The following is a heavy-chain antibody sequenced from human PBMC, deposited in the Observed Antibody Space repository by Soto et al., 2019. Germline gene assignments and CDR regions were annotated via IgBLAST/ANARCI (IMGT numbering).Heavy chain of an antibody. CDR1: GGTFSSYA. J-gene: IGHJ4*02. CDR2: IIPIFGTA. Sequence: QVQLVQSGAEVKKPGSSVKVSCKASGGTFSSYAISWVRQAPGQGLEWMGGIIPIFGTANYAQKFQGRVTITADESTSAAYMELSSLRSEDTAVYYCSRDVVAAAGTAGWGQGTLVTVSS. V-gene: IGHV1-69*12. D-gene: IGHD6-13*01. CDR3: SRDVVAAAGTAG.